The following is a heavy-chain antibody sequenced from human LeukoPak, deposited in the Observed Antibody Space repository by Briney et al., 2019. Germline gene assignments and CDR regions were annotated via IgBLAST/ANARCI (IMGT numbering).Heavy chain of an antibody. CDR1: GGSISSGGYY. CDR2: IYYSGST. J-gene: IGHJ4*02. D-gene: IGHD1-26*01. Sequence: SETLSLTCTVSGGSISSGGYYWSWIRQHPGKGLEWIGYIYYSGSTYYNPSLKSRVTISVDTSKNQFSLKLSSVTAADTAVYYCARGQWWELLTTSYYYFDYWGQGTLVTVSS. V-gene: IGHV4-31*03. CDR3: ARGQWWELLTTSYYYFDY.